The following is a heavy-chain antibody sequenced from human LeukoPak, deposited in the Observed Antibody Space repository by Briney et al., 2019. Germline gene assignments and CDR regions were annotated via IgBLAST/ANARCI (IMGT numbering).Heavy chain of an antibody. D-gene: IGHD1-26*01. CDR3: AKDKGREGDY. J-gene: IGHJ4*02. CDR1: GFSFSSYG. V-gene: IGHV3-30*18. Sequence: PGGSLRLSCAASGFSFSSYGMHWVRQAPGKGLDWVAVISSDGSDKYYADSVKGRFTISRDNSKNMLYLQMNSLRAEDTAVYYCAKDKGREGDYWGQGNLVTVSS. CDR2: ISSDGSDK.